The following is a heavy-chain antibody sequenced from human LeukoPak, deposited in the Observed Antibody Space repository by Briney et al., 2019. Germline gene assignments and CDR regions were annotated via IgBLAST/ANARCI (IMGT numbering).Heavy chain of an antibody. Sequence: SETLSLTCTVSGGSISSSSYYWGWIRQPPGKGLEWIGSIYYSGSTNYNPSLKSRVTISVDTSKNQFSLKLSSVTAADTAVYYCARGARRYGMDVWGQGTTVTVSS. J-gene: IGHJ6*02. V-gene: IGHV4-39*07. CDR3: ARGARRYGMDV. CDR1: GGSISSSSYY. CDR2: IYYSGST.